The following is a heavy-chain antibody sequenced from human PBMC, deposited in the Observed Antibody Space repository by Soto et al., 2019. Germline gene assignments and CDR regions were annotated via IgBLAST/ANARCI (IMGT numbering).Heavy chain of an antibody. CDR2: ISGSVGST. J-gene: IGHJ3*02. Sequence: PGGSLRLSCAASGFTFSSYAMSWVRQAPGKGLEWVSAISGSVGSTYYADSVKGRFTISRDNSKNTLYLQMNSLRAEDTAVYYCAKDLGGPFDAFDIWGQGTMVTVSS. CDR3: AKDLGGPFDAFDI. D-gene: IGHD2-15*01. V-gene: IGHV3-23*01. CDR1: GFTFSSYA.